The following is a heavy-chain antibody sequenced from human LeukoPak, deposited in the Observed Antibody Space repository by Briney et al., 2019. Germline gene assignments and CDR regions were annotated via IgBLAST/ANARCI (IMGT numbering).Heavy chain of an antibody. CDR1: GFTFSDYY. CDR2: ISTSGTTI. CDR3: ARENRDAFDI. J-gene: IGHJ3*02. Sequence: PGGSLRLSCAASGFTFSDYYMSWIRQAPGKGLEWVSYISTSGTTIYYADSVKGRFSISRDNAKNSLYLQMNSLRAEDTAMYYCARENRDAFDIWGQGTMVTVSS. D-gene: IGHD1-14*01. V-gene: IGHV3-11*04.